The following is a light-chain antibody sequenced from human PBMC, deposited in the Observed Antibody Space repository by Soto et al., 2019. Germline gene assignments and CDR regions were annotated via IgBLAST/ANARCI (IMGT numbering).Light chain of an antibody. Sequence: IVMTQSPDSLAVPLGERATINCKSSQSVLYSSNNKNYLAWYQQKPGQPPKLLIYWASTRESGVPDRFSGSGSGTDFTLTISSLQAEDVAVYYCQQYYSTPITFGQGTRLEIK. CDR1: QSVLYSSNNKNY. J-gene: IGKJ5*01. V-gene: IGKV4-1*01. CDR3: QQYYSTPIT. CDR2: WAS.